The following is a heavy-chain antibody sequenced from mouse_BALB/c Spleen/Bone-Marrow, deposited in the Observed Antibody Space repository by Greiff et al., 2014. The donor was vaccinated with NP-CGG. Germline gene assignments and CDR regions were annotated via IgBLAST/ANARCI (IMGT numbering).Heavy chain of an antibody. CDR2: IYPGDGST. J-gene: IGHJ4*01. D-gene: IGHD2-4*01. CDR1: GYTFTSYF. CDR3: ARDYDGYAMDY. V-gene: IGHV1S56*01. Sequence: VQLVESGPELVKPGASVKMSCKASGYTFTSYFIHWVKQRPGQGLEWIGWIYPGDGSTKYNEKFKGKTTLTADKSSSTAYMLLSSLTSEDSAIYFCARDYDGYAMDYWGQGTSVTVSS.